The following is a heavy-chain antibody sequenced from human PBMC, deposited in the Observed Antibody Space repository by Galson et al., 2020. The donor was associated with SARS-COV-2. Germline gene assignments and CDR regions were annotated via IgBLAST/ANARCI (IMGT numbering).Heavy chain of an antibody. D-gene: IGHD1-26*01. CDR2: IYYSGST. CDR1: GGSISSSSYY. J-gene: IGHJ6*03. CDR3: AREIPLLRHRIVGATDYYYYYYMDV. Sequence: SETLSLTCTVSGGSISSSSYYWGWIRQPPGKGLEWIGSIYYSGSTYYNPSLKSRVTISVDTSKNQFSLKLSSVTAADTAVYYCAREIPLLRHRIVGATDYYYYYYMDVWGKGTTVTVSS. V-gene: IGHV4-39*07.